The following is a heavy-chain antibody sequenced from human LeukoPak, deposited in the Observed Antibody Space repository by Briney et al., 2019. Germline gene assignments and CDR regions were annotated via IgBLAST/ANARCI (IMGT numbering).Heavy chain of an antibody. V-gene: IGHV4-30-4*07. J-gene: IGHJ5*02. Sequence: SETLSLTCAVSGGSISSGGYSWSWIRQPPGKGLEWIGYIYYSGSTYYNPSLKSRVTISVDTSKNQFSLKLTSVNAADTAVYYCARKGYYGSGSNWFDPWGQGTLVTVSS. CDR2: IYYSGST. D-gene: IGHD3-10*01. CDR3: ARKGYYGSGSNWFDP. CDR1: GGSISSGGYS.